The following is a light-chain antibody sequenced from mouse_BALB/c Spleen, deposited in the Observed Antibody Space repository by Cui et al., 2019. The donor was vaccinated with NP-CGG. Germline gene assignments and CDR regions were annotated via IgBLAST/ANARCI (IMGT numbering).Light chain of an antibody. CDR1: TGAVTTSNY. V-gene: IGLV1*01. J-gene: IGLJ1*01. Sequence: VVAPKSAPTTSPGETVTLTCRSSTGAVTTSNYANWVQEKPDHLFTGLIGGTKNRAPGVPARFSGSLIGDKAALTITGAQTEDEAIYFCALWYSNHWVFGGGTKLTVL. CDR2: GTK. CDR3: ALWYSNHWV.